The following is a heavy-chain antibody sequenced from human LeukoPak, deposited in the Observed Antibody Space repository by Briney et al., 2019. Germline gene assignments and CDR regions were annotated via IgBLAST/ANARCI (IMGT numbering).Heavy chain of an antibody. Sequence: ASVKVSCKASGYTFTGYYMHWVRQAPGQGLEWMGWINPNSGGTNYAQKFQGRVTMTRDTSISTAYMELSRLRSDDTAVYYCARCVTKLSGDLVDYWGQGTLVTVSS. CDR1: GYTFTGYY. CDR2: INPNSGGT. CDR3: ARCVTKLSGDLVDY. D-gene: IGHD2-21*01. J-gene: IGHJ4*02. V-gene: IGHV1-2*02.